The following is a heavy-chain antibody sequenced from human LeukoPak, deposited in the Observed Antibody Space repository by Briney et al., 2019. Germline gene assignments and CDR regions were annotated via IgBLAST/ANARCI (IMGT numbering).Heavy chain of an antibody. J-gene: IGHJ4*02. CDR1: GGSFSGYY. V-gene: IGHV4-34*01. CDR3: ARGRSWYGVFDY. Sequence: SETLSLTCAVYGGSFSGYYWSWIRQPPGKGLEWIGEINHSGSTNYNPSLKSRVTISVDTSKNQFSLKLSSVTAADTAVYYCARGRSWYGVFDYWGQGTLVTVSS. CDR2: INHSGST. D-gene: IGHD6-13*01.